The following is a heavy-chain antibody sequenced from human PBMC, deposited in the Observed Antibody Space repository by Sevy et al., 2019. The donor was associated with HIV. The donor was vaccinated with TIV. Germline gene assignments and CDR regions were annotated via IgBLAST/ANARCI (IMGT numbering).Heavy chain of an antibody. Sequence: GGSLRLSCAASGFTFSSYGMHWVRQAPGKGLEWVAFIRYDGRNKYYADSVKGRFTISRDNSKNTLYLQMNSLRAEDTAVYYCAKLAIAAAGISFKYYYYYGMDVWGQGTTVTVSS. CDR1: GFTFSSYG. J-gene: IGHJ6*02. V-gene: IGHV3-30*02. CDR2: IRYDGRNK. D-gene: IGHD6-13*01. CDR3: AKLAIAAAGISFKYYYYYGMDV.